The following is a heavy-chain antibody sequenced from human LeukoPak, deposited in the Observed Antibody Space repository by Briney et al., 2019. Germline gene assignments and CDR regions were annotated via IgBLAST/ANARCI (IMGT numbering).Heavy chain of an antibody. CDR2: ISAYNGNT. CDR1: GYTFTSYG. Sequence: GASVKVSCKASGYTFTSYGISWVRQAPGQGLEWMGWISAYNGNTNHAQKLQGRVTMTTDTSTSTAYMELRSLRSDDTAVYYCARDQINPYYYYYGMDVWGQGTTVTVSS. CDR3: ARDQINPYYYYYGMDV. J-gene: IGHJ6*02. V-gene: IGHV1-18*04.